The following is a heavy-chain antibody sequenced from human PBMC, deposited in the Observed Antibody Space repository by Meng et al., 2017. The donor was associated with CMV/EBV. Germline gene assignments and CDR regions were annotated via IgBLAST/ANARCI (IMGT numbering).Heavy chain of an antibody. V-gene: IGHV4-61*02. D-gene: IGHD3-10*01. J-gene: IGHJ4*02. CDR2: IYTSGST. Sequence: QLQLQEPAQGPVKPSQTLSLPCTVSGGSISSGSYYWSWIRQPAGKGLEWIGRIYTSGSTNYNPSLKSRVTISVDTSKNQFSLKLSSVTAADTAVYYCASVQGLGVSWGQGTLVTVSS. CDR1: GGSISSGSYY. CDR3: ASVQGLGVS.